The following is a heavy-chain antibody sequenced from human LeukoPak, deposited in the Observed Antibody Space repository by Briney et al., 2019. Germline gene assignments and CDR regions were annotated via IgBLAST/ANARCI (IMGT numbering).Heavy chain of an antibody. V-gene: IGHV1-8*01. CDR1: GYTFTSYD. Sequence: GASVTVSCKASGYTFTSYDINWVRQATGQGLEWMGWMNPNSGNTGYAQKFQGRVTMTRNTSISTAYMELSSLRSEDTAVYYCARVRKQWLVLDYWGQGTLVTVSS. CDR3: ARVRKQWLVLDY. J-gene: IGHJ4*02. D-gene: IGHD6-19*01. CDR2: MNPNSGNT.